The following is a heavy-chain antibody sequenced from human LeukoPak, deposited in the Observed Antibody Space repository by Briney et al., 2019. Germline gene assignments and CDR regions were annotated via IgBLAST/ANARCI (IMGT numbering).Heavy chain of an antibody. Sequence: SETLSLTCTVSGGSISSYYWSWIRQPPGKGLEWIGCIYYSGSTNYNPSFKSRVTISVDTSKNQFSLKLSSVTAADTAVYYCARVGGSNYYYCGMDVWGQGTTVTVSS. D-gene: IGHD3-10*01. CDR1: GGSISSYY. V-gene: IGHV4-59*01. CDR2: IYYSGST. CDR3: ARVGGSNYYYCGMDV. J-gene: IGHJ6*02.